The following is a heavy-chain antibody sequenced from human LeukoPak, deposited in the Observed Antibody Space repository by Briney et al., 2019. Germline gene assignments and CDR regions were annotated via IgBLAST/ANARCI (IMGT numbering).Heavy chain of an antibody. CDR2: IKQDGSEK. CDR3: AREPRLDYIWGSYRYYFDY. V-gene: IGHV3-7*01. J-gene: IGHJ4*02. CDR1: GFTFSSYW. Sequence: GGSLRLSCAASGFTFSSYWMSWVRQAPGKGLEWVANIKQDGSEKYYVDSVKGRFTISRDNAKNSLYLQMNILRAEDTAVYYCAREPRLDYIWGSYRYYFDYWGQGTLVTVSS. D-gene: IGHD3-16*02.